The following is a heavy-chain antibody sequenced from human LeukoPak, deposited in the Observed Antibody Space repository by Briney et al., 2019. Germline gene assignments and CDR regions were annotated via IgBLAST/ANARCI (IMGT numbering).Heavy chain of an antibody. J-gene: IGHJ6*02. V-gene: IGHV3-21*01. CDR3: ARDSVVVPAAIEWWGYYYGMDV. CDR1: GFTFSSYS. Sequence: PGGSLRLSCAASGFTFSSYSMNWVRQAPGKGLEWVSSISSSSSYIYYADSVKGRFTISRDNAKNSLYLQMNSLRAEDTAVYYCARDSVVVPAAIEWWGYYYGMDVWGQGTTVTVSS. CDR2: ISSSSSYI. D-gene: IGHD2-2*02.